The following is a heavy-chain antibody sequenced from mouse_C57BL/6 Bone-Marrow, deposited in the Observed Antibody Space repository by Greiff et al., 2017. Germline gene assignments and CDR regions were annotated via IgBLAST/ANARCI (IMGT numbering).Heavy chain of an antibody. J-gene: IGHJ2*01. CDR3: ARDTTTVVANFDY. Sequence: QVQLQQPGAELVKPGASVKLSCKASGYTFTSYWMQWVKQRPGQGLEWIGEIDPSDSYTNYNQKFKGKATLTVDTSSSTAYMQLSSLTSEDSAVYYCARDTTTVVANFDYWGQGTTRTVSA. V-gene: IGHV1-50*01. CDR1: GYTFTSYW. D-gene: IGHD1-1*01. CDR2: IDPSDSYT.